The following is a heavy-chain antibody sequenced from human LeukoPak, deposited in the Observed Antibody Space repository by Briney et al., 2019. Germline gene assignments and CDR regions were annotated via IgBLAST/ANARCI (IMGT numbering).Heavy chain of an antibody. CDR2: ISAYNGNT. V-gene: IGHV1-18*01. Sequence: ASVKVSCKASGYTFTSYGISWVRQAPGQGLEWMGWISAYNGNTNYAQKLQGRVTMTRDTSTSTVYMELSSLRSEDTAVYYCAREGYSRKPFDYWGQGTLVTVSS. CDR1: GYTFTSYG. D-gene: IGHD6-13*01. CDR3: AREGYSRKPFDY. J-gene: IGHJ4*02.